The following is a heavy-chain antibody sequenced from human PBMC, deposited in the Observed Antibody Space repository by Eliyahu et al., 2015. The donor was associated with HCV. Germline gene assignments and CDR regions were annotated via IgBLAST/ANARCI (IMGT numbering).Heavy chain of an antibody. CDR1: GFTFSNYW. CDR3: SRGEDGDYPSNWFDP. J-gene: IGHJ5*02. Sequence: EVQLVESGGGLVQPGGSLRLSCAASGFTFSNYWMHWVRQAPGKGLVWVSRIKSDVSSTNYADSVKGRFTISRDNAKNTLYLQMNSLRAEDTAVYYCSRGEDGDYPSNWFDPWGQGTLVIVSS. V-gene: IGHV3-74*01. CDR2: IKSDVSST. D-gene: IGHD4-17*01.